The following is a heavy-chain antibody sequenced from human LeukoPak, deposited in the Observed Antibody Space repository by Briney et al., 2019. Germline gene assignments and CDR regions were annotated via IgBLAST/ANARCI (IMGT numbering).Heavy chain of an antibody. J-gene: IGHJ4*02. Sequence: GGSLRLSCAASGFTFSDYYMSWIRQAPGKGLEWVSYISSSGSIIYYADSVKGRFTISRDNAKNSLYLQMNSLRAEDTAVYYCATPGDSSSWFNWGQGTLVTVSS. CDR1: GFTFSDYY. CDR2: ISSSGSII. CDR3: ATPGDSSSWFN. D-gene: IGHD6-13*01. V-gene: IGHV3-11*01.